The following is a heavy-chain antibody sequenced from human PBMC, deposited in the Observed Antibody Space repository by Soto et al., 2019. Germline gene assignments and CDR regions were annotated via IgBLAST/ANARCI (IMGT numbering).Heavy chain of an antibody. CDR1: GGSISSYY. CDR2: IYYSGST. CDR3: ARHDRGVGSDY. V-gene: IGHV4-59*08. Sequence: PSETLSLTCTVSGGSISSYYWSWIRQPPGKGLEWIGYIYYSGSTNYNPSLKGRATISVDTSKNQFSLKLSSVTAADTAVYYCARHDRGVGSDYWGQGTLVTVSS. J-gene: IGHJ4*02. D-gene: IGHD3-22*01.